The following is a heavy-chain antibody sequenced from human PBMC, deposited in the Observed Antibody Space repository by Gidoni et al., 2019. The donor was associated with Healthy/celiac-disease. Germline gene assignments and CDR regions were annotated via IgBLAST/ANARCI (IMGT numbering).Heavy chain of an antibody. J-gene: IGHJ5*02. CDR3: ARRLGDRWLPNWFDP. D-gene: IGHD5-12*01. Sequence: EVQLVQSGAEVKKPGASLKISWKGSGYRFTSYWIGWVRQMPGKGLEGMGIIYPGDSDTRYSPSFQGQVTISADKSISTAYLQWSSLKASDTAMYYCARRLGDRWLPNWFDPWGQGTLVTVSS. CDR1: GYRFTSYW. V-gene: IGHV5-51*01. CDR2: IYPGDSDT.